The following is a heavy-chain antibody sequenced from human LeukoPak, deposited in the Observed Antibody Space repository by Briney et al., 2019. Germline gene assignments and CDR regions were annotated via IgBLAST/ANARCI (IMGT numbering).Heavy chain of an antibody. J-gene: IGHJ4*02. D-gene: IGHD6-13*01. V-gene: IGHV3-48*01. CDR2: ISSSSSTI. Sequence: HPGGSLRLSCAASGFTFNSYSMNWVRQAPGKGLEWVSYISSSSSTIYYADSVKGRFTISRDNAKNSLYLQMNSLRAEDTAVYYCARDHDSSSCPYFDYWGQGTLVTVSS. CDR1: GFTFNSYS. CDR3: ARDHDSSSCPYFDY.